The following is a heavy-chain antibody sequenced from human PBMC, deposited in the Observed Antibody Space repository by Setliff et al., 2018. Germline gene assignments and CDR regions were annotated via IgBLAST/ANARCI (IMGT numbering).Heavy chain of an antibody. CDR2: INAGNGDT. D-gene: IGHD4-4*01. Sequence: ASVKVSCKASGYTFTNYAIHWVRQAPGQRLEWMGWINAGNGDTKYSRDFQGRATITRDTSASTAYMDLSSLRSDDMAVYYCARGRPTANPYYYYYMDVWGKGTTVTVSS. CDR1: GYTFTNYA. J-gene: IGHJ6*03. CDR3: ARGRPTANPYYYYYMDV. V-gene: IGHV1-3*03.